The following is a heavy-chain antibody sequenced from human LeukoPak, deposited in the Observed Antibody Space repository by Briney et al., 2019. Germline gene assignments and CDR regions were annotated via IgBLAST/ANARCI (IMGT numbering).Heavy chain of an antibody. CDR1: GYTFTGYY. CDR2: VNPNSGGT. Sequence: ASVKVSCKASGYTFTGYYIHWVRHAPGQGLEWMGWVNPNSGGTNYAQKFQGRVTMTRDTSISTAYMELSRLTPDDTAVYYCARESRGSDYDSWGQGTLVSVSS. J-gene: IGHJ4*02. V-gene: IGHV1-2*02. CDR3: ARESRGSDYDS. D-gene: IGHD6-19*01.